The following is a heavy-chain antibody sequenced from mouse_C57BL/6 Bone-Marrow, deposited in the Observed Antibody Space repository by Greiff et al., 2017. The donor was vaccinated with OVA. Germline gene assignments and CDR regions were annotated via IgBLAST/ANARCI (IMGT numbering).Heavy chain of an antibody. CDR1: GYSITSDY. CDR2: ISYSGST. Sequence: EVKVVESGPGLAKPSQTLSLTCSVTGYSITSDYWNWIRKFPGNKLEYMGYISYSGSTYYNPSLKSRISITRDTSKNQYYLQLNSVTTEDTATYYCARSSSYGGYAMDYWGQGTSVTVSS. D-gene: IGHD1-1*01. V-gene: IGHV3-8*01. J-gene: IGHJ4*01. CDR3: ARSSSYGGYAMDY.